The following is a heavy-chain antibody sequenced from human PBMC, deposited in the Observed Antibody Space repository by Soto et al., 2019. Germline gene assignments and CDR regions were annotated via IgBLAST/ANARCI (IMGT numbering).Heavy chain of an antibody. CDR3: VRNLASGGTYYFDY. V-gene: IGHV3-72*01. D-gene: IGHD2-15*01. Sequence: EVQLVESGGGLVEPGGSLRHSCAASGFTFSDHYMDWVRQAPGKGLEWIGRVRNKANSYTTEYAASVRGRFTVSRDDSKNSLHLQMNSLKTEDTAMYYCVRNLASGGTYYFDYWGQGTLVTVSS. J-gene: IGHJ4*02. CDR2: VRNKANSYTT. CDR1: GFTFSDHY.